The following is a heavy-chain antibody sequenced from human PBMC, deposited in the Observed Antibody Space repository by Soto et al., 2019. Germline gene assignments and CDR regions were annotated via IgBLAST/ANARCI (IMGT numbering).Heavy chain of an antibody. CDR2: IIPISGTA. D-gene: IGHD5-18*01. CDR1: GGTLSSYA. Sequence: SVKVSFKASGGTLSSYAISWVRQAPGQGLEWMGGIIPISGTANYAQKFQGRVTITADESTSTAYMELSSLRSEDTAVYYCARDRRGYSYAAYYYYGMDVWGQGTTVTVSS. J-gene: IGHJ6*02. V-gene: IGHV1-69*13. CDR3: ARDRRGYSYAAYYYYGMDV.